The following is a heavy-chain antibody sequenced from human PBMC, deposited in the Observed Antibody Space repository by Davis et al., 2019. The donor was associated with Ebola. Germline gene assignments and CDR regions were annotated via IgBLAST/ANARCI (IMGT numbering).Heavy chain of an antibody. V-gene: IGHV2-70*04. CDR3: ARIYCSGGSCYYPY. J-gene: IGHJ4*02. Sequence: SGPTLVKPTPTLTLTCTFSGFSLSTSGVGVGWIRQPPGKALEWLARIDWDDDKFYSTSLKTRLTISKETSKNQVVLTMTNMDPVDTPTYYCARIYCSGGSCYYPYWGQGTLVTVSS. CDR1: GFSLSTSGVG. CDR2: IDWDDDK. D-gene: IGHD2-15*01.